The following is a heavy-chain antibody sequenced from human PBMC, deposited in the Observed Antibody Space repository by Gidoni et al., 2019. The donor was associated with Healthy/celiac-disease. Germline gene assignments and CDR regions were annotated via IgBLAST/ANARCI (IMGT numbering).Heavy chain of an antibody. D-gene: IGHD1-26*01. CDR3: ARLRIVGATLFDY. V-gene: IGHV4-39*01. CDR1: GCSISSSSYY. J-gene: IGHJ4*02. Sequence: QLQLQESGPGLVKPSETLSLTCTVSGCSISSSSYYWGWISQPPGKWLEWIGSIYYSGSTYYNPSLKSRVTISVDTSKNQFSLKLSSVTAADTAVYYCARLRIVGATLFDYWGQGTLVTVSS. CDR2: IYYSGST.